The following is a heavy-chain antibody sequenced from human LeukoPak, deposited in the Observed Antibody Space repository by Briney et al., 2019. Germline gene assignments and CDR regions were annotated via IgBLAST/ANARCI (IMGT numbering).Heavy chain of an antibody. CDR2: IYTSGST. CDR3: ARDDSTTYYDFWSGYYGWYWFDP. D-gene: IGHD3-3*01. V-gene: IGHV4-61*02. J-gene: IGHJ5*02. Sequence: SETLSLTCTVSGGSISSGSYYWSWIRQPAGKGLEWIGRIYTSGSTNYNPSLKSRVTITVDTSKNQFSLKLSSVTAADTAVYYCARDDSTTYYDFWSGYYGWYWFDPWGQGTLVTVSS. CDR1: GGSISSGSYY.